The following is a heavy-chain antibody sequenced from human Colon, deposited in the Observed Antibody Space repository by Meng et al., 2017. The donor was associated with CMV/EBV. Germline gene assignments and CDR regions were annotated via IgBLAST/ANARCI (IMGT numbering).Heavy chain of an antibody. J-gene: IGHJ2*01. CDR1: GFTFSSHS. D-gene: IGHD1-26*01. V-gene: IGHV3-21*06. CDR3: AREWEGSSGNYYSRYFDL. Sequence: GGSLRLSCAASGFTFSSHSMNWVRQAPGKGLEWVSSISSSSSYIYYADSVKGRFTISRDNAKNSLYLQMNSLRAEDTAVYYCAREWEGSSGNYYSRYFDLWGRGTLVTVSS. CDR2: ISSSSSYI.